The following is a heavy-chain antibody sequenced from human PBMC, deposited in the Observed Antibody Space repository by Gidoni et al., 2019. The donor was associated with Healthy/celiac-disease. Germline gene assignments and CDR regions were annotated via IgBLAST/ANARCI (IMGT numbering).Heavy chain of an antibody. CDR3: AKVLDCGGDCYSSLTYYFDY. Sequence: EVQLLESGGGLVQPGGSLRLSCAASGFTFSSYAMSWVRQAPGKGLEGVSAISGSGGSTYYADSVKGRFTISRDNSKNTLYLQMNSLRAEDTAVYYCAKVLDCGGDCYSSLTYYFDYWGQGTLVTVSS. J-gene: IGHJ4*02. D-gene: IGHD2-21*01. CDR1: GFTFSSYA. CDR2: ISGSGGST. V-gene: IGHV3-23*01.